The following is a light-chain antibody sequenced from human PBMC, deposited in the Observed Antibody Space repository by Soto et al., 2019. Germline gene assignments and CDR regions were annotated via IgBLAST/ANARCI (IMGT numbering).Light chain of an antibody. CDR3: QSYDDSPGGFYV. V-gene: IGLV1-40*01. J-gene: IGLJ1*01. CDR1: SSNIGAEYG. CDR2: GVN. Sequence: QSVLTQRPSVSGAPGQRVTISCTGSSSNIGAEYGIRWYQHLPGTAPKLLIYGVNSRPSGVPDRFSGSKSGSSASLAIAGLQAEDEADYYCQSYDDSPGGFYVFGTGTKLTVL.